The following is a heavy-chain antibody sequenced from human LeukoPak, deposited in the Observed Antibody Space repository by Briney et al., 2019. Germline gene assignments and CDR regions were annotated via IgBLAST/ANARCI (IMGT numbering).Heavy chain of an antibody. CDR1: GITLTNYG. Sequence: GGSLRLSCAVSGITLTNYGMSWVRQAPGKGLEWVAGISDSGGRTKYADSVKGRFTVSGDNPKNTLYLQMNSLKTEDTAVYFCAKRGVVIRVILVGFHKEANYFDSWGQGALVTVSS. J-gene: IGHJ4*02. CDR2: ISDSGGRT. CDR3: AKRGVVIRVILVGFHKEANYFDS. D-gene: IGHD3-22*01. V-gene: IGHV3-23*01.